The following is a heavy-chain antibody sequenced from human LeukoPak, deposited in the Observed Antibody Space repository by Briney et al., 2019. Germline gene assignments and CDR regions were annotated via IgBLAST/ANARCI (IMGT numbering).Heavy chain of an antibody. CDR2: INHSGYT. V-gene: IGHV4-34*01. CDR3: TRMTTGHDY. CDR1: GVSSNDYY. J-gene: IGHJ4*02. Sequence: SETLSLTCAVSGVSSNDYYWSWVRQTPGKGLEWIGEINHSGYTNDSPSLKSRVTISIDTSRKQFSLNLRPVTVADTGIYYCTRMTTGHDYWGQGTLVTVSS. D-gene: IGHD4-17*01.